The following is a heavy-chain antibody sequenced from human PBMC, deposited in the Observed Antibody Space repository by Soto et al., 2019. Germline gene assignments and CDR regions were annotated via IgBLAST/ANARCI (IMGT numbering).Heavy chain of an antibody. CDR1: GYIFTGQY. J-gene: IGHJ4*02. Sequence: ASVKVSCKASGYIFTGQYMHWVRQAPGQGLEWMGWINPDSGATNYAQKFQGRVTMTRDTPTTTSYLELSRLRFDDTAVDDCARERRTYDISGYYYDYFDYLGQGTLVTVSS. V-gene: IGHV1-2*02. D-gene: IGHD3-22*01. CDR2: INPDSGAT. CDR3: ARERRTYDISGYYYDYFDY.